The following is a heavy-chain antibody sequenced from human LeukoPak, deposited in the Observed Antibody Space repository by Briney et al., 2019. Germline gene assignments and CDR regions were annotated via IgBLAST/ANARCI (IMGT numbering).Heavy chain of an antibody. CDR3: ARARGGNYGDYAFDY. J-gene: IGHJ4*02. V-gene: IGHV3-74*01. CDR2: INSDGSST. CDR1: GFTFSSYW. D-gene: IGHD4-17*01. Sequence: GGSLRLSCAASGFTFSSYWMHWVRQAPGKGLVWVSRINSDGSSTSYADSVKGRFTISRDNAKNTLYLQMNSLRAEDTAVYYCARARGGNYGDYAFDYWGQGALVTVSS.